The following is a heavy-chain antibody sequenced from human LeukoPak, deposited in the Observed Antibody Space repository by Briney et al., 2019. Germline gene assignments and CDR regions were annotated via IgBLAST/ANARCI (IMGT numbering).Heavy chain of an antibody. CDR1: GYTFTSYG. D-gene: IGHD1-26*01. V-gene: IGHV1-18*01. CDR3: ASVGATGGYPDY. CDR2: ISAYNGNT. J-gene: IGHJ4*02. Sequence: ASVKVSCKASGYTFTSYGISWVRQAPGQGLEWMGWISAYNGNTNYAQKLQGRVTMTTDTSTSTAYMELRSLRSDDTAVYCCASVGATGGYPDYWGQGTLVTVSS.